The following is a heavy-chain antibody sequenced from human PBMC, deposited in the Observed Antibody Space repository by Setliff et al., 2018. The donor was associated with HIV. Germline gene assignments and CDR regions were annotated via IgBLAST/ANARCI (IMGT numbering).Heavy chain of an antibody. CDR2: ISAYSGDT. CDR1: GYTFTSYG. D-gene: IGHD3-3*02. J-gene: IGHJ6*02. CDR3: ARDAWVEFLEWTFYGMDV. V-gene: IGHV1-18*01. Sequence: GASVKVSCKASGYTFTSYGISWVRQAPGQGLEWMGWISAYSGDTNYAQKVQGRVTLTTDTSTSTAYVELRRLRSDDTAVYYCARDAWVEFLEWTFYGMDVWGQGTTVTVSS.